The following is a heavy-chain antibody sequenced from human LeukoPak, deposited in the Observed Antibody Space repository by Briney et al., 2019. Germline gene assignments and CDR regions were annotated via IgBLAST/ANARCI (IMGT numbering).Heavy chain of an antibody. D-gene: IGHD6-19*01. CDR3: ARVGLGAVVLFDY. CDR1: GYTFTSYA. Sequence: ASVKVSCKASGYTFTSYAMHWVRQAPGQRLEWMGWINAGNGNTRYSQKFQGRVTITRDTSASTAYMELSSLRSEDTAVYYCARVGLGAVVLFDYWGQGTLVTVSS. V-gene: IGHV1-3*01. J-gene: IGHJ4*02. CDR2: INAGNGNT.